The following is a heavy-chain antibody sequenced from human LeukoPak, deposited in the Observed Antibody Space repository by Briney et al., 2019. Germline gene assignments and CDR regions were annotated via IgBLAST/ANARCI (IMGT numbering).Heavy chain of an antibody. CDR3: ARGTSSGYFQLYFDY. D-gene: IGHD3-22*01. CDR1: GGTFSSYA. Sequence: SVKVSCKASGGTFSSYAISWVRQAPGQGLEWMGGIIPIFGTANYAQKFQGRVTITADKSTSTAYMELSSLRSEDTAVYYCARGTSSGYFQLYFDYWGQGTLVIVSS. J-gene: IGHJ4*02. V-gene: IGHV1-69*06. CDR2: IIPIFGTA.